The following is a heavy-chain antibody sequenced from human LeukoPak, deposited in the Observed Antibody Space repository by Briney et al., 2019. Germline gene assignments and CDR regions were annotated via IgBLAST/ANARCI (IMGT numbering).Heavy chain of an antibody. CDR3: AKEGKTRNWNYYQAKPVY. J-gene: IGHJ4*02. CDR2: ISGSGGST. Sequence: GGSLRLSCAASGFTFSSYAMNWVRQAPGKGLEWVSAISGSGGSTYYADSVKGRFTISRDNSKNTLYLQMNSLRAEDTAVYYCAKEGKTRNWNYYQAKPVYWGQGTLVTVSP. V-gene: IGHV3-23*01. CDR1: GFTFSSYA. D-gene: IGHD1-7*01.